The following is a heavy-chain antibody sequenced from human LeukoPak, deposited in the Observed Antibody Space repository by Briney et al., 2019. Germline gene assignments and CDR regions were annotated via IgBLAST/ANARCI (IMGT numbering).Heavy chain of an antibody. CDR2: ISGSGGST. D-gene: IGHD3-10*01. Sequence: GGSLRLSCAASGFTFSSYEMNWVRQAPGKGLEWVSAISGSGGSTYYADSVKGRFTISRDNSKNTLYLQMNSLRAEDTAVYYCAKDLTVRGVISKNFDYWGQGTLVTVSS. J-gene: IGHJ4*02. CDR3: AKDLTVRGVISKNFDY. CDR1: GFTFSSYE. V-gene: IGHV3-23*01.